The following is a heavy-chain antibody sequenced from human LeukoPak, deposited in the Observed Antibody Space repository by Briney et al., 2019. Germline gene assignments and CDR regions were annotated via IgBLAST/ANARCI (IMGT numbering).Heavy chain of an antibody. Sequence: GGSLRLSCAASGFTVITNDMTWVRQAPGKGLEWVSVLCDGNTKYADSVQGRFTVSRDNSKNTLYLEMNSLSPDDTAVYYCARGVEPLAANTLAYWGQGTLVTVSS. J-gene: IGHJ4*02. CDR1: GFTVITND. CDR2: LCDGNT. V-gene: IGHV3-53*01. D-gene: IGHD1-14*01. CDR3: ARGVEPLAANTLAY.